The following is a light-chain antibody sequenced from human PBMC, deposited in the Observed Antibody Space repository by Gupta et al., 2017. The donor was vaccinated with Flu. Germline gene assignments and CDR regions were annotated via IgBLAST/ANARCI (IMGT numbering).Light chain of an antibody. J-gene: IGKJ2*01. CDR2: KAS. CDR3: QQYNSYYT. Sequence: VGDRVTITCRARQRISSWLAWYQQKPGKAPKLLIYKASSLESGVPSRCSGSGSGTEFTLTISSLQPDDFATYYCQQYNSYYTFGQGTKLEIK. CDR1: QRISSW. V-gene: IGKV1-5*03.